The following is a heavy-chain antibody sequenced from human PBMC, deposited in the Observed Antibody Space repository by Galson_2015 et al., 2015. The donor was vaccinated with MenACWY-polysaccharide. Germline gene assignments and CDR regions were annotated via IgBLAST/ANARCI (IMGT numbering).Heavy chain of an antibody. CDR2: IKKDGGEK. CDR1: GFTFSNYW. V-gene: IGHV3-7*01. CDR3: ARGHYGMDV. J-gene: IGHJ6*02. Sequence: SLRLSCAASGFTFSNYWKSWLRQAPGKGLEWVANIKKDGGEKYYVDSVKGRFTISRDNAKNSLYLQMNSLRVEDTAVFYCARGHYGMDVWGQGTTVTVSS.